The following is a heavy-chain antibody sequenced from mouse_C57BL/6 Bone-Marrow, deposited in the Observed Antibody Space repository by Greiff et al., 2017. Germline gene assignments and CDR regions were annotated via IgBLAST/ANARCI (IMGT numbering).Heavy chain of an antibody. CDR2: IYPGSGST. J-gene: IGHJ1*03. CDR1: GYTFTSYW. CDR3: ARPYYGNYWYFDV. D-gene: IGHD2-10*01. V-gene: IGHV1-55*01. Sequence: QVQLQQPGAELVKPGASVKMSCKASGYTFTSYWIAWVKQRPGQGLEWIGDIYPGSGSTNYNEKFKSKATLTVDTSSSAAYMQLSSLTSEDSAVYYCARPYYGNYWYFDVWGTGTTVTVSS.